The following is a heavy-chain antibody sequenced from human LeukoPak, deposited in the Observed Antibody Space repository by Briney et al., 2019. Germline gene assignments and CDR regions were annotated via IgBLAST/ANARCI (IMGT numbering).Heavy chain of an antibody. J-gene: IGHJ4*02. V-gene: IGHV3-64*01. CDR1: GFTFSSYS. CDR2: ISSNGDNT. Sequence: GGSLRLPCAASGFTFSSYSMHWVRQAPGKGLDYVSAISSNGDNTYYANSVKGRFTISRDNSKNTLYLQMASLSGEDTAVYYCARAPREGFSGSYHDYWGQGTLVTVSS. D-gene: IGHD1-26*01. CDR3: ARAPREGFSGSYHDY.